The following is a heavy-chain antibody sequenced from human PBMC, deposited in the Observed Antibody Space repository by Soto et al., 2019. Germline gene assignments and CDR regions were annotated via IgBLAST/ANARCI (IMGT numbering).Heavy chain of an antibody. CDR2: IYYSGST. Sequence: QVQLQESGPGLVKPSQTLSLTCTVSGGSISSGGYYWSWIRQHPGKGLEWIGYIYYSGSTYYNPSLKSRVTITVDTSKTQFSLKLSSVTAADTAVYYCARVSRRIDYGDYLGAFDIWGQGTMVTVSS. V-gene: IGHV4-31*03. CDR3: ARVSRRIDYGDYLGAFDI. J-gene: IGHJ3*02. D-gene: IGHD4-17*01. CDR1: GGSISSGGYY.